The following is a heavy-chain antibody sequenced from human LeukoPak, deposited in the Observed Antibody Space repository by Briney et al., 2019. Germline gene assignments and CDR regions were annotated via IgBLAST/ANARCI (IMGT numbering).Heavy chain of an antibody. CDR3: AKSLGSQDY. CDR1: GFTFSSSW. CDR2: INTDGRTT. J-gene: IGHJ4*02. V-gene: IGHV3-74*01. D-gene: IGHD6-19*01. Sequence: GGSLSLSCAASGFTFSSSWMHWVRHAPGKGLVWVSRINTDGRTTTYADSVKGRFTISRDNAKSTVYLQMNSLRPEDTALYYCAKSLGSQDYWGQGTLVTVSS.